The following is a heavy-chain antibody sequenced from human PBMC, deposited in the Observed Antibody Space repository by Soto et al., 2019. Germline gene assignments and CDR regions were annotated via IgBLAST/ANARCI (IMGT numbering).Heavy chain of an antibody. D-gene: IGHD2-21*02. Sequence: SETLSLTCTVTGDSISSRSYYWGWIRQPPGKGLELVGSIYYSGSTYNNPSLRSRVSMSIDTSKYQLSLKLKSVTAAETALYLCARQRTSVVTQAYFDXWGPGSLVTVSX. CDR1: GDSISSRSYY. V-gene: IGHV4-39*01. CDR2: IYYSGST. CDR3: ARQRTSVVTQAYFDX. J-gene: IGHJ4*02.